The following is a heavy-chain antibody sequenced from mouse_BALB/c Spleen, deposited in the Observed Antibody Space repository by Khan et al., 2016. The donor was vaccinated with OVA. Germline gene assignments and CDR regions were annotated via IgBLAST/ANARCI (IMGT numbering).Heavy chain of an antibody. CDR2: IWNDGST. J-gene: IGHJ4*01. V-gene: IGHV2-6-1*01. CDR3: ARQPYYHYNIMDY. CDR1: GFSLTNYG. D-gene: IGHD2-10*01. Sequence: VKLEVSGPGLAAPSQSLSITCTISGFSLTNYGVHWVRQPPGKGLEWLVVIWNDGSTSYNSALKSRLTITKDNSQSQVFLKINSLQTDDTAIYFCARQPYYHYNIMDYWGQGTSVTVSS.